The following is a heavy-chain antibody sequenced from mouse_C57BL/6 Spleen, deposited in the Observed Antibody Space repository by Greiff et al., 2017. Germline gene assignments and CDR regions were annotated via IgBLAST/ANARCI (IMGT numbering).Heavy chain of an antibody. CDR2: IDPNSGGT. D-gene: IGHD2-5*01. CDR3: ARGTYYSNNYAMDY. V-gene: IGHV1-72*01. Sequence: VQLQQSGAELVKPGASVKLSCKASGYTFTSYWMHWVKQRPGRGLEWIGRIDPNSGGTKYNEKFKSKATLTVDKPSSTAYMQLSSLTSKDSAVYYCARGTYYSNNYAMDYWGQGTSVTVSS. CDR1: GYTFTSYW. J-gene: IGHJ4*01.